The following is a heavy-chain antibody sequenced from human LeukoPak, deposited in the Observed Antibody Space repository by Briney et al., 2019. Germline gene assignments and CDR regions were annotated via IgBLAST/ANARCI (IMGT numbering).Heavy chain of an antibody. CDR1: GFTFSSYA. CDR2: ISSNGGST. CDR3: ARDRGDV. Sequence: GGSLRLSCAASGFTFSSYAMHWVRQAPGKGLEYVSAISSNGGSTYYANSVKGRFTISRDNSKNTLYLQMCSLRAEDMAVYYCARDRGDVWGKGTTVTVSS. V-gene: IGHV3-64*01. D-gene: IGHD3-10*01. J-gene: IGHJ6*04.